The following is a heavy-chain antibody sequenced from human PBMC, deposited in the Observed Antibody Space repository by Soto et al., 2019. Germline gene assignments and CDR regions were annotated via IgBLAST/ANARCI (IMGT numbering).Heavy chain of an antibody. D-gene: IGHD6-25*01. J-gene: IGHJ2*01. CDR1: GFTFRSFW. CDR2: ITNDGSAT. V-gene: IGHV3-74*01. CDR3: ARDAAPEYFDL. Sequence: GGSLRLSCAASGFTFRSFWMHWVRQAPGKGLMWVSRITNDGSATDYADSVRGRFTISRDNAENMLYLQLNNLRADDTAVYYCARDAAPEYFDLWGRGTLVTVSS.